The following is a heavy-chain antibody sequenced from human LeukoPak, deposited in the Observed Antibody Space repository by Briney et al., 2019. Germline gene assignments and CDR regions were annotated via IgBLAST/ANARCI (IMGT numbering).Heavy chain of an antibody. J-gene: IGHJ4*03. CDR3: ARGATISETGYFDF. CDR2: IDHRGDT. D-gene: IGHD5-24*01. V-gene: IGHV4-34*01. CDR1: GGSFSRYY. Sequence: PSETLSLTCAVYGGSFSRYYWSWIRQSPGKGLEWFAEIDHRGDTNYNPSVKSRVTISVDTSKNQFSLKVRSLSAADTAVYYCARGATISETGYFDFWGQGTPVTVSS.